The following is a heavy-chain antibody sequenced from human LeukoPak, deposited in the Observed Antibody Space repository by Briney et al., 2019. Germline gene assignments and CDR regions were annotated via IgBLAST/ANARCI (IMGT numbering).Heavy chain of an antibody. J-gene: IGHJ4*02. D-gene: IGHD3-10*01. CDR3: ARDVPYYYGSGSYPSGYFDY. Sequence: SETLSLTCTVSGGSISSSSYYWGWIRQPPGKGLEWIGSMYYSGSTYYNPSLKSRVTISVDTSKNQLSLKLSSVTAADTAVYYCARDVPYYYGSGSYPSGYFDYWGQGTLVTVSS. CDR1: GGSISSSSYY. V-gene: IGHV4-39*07. CDR2: MYYSGST.